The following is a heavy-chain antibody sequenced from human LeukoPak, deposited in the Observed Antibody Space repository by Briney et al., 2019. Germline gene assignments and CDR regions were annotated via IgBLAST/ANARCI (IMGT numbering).Heavy chain of an antibody. V-gene: IGHV3-23*01. CDR2: MKGTGET. D-gene: IGHD3-16*01. Sequence: GGSLRLSCAASGLSFSSFAMSWVRQAPGRGLQWLSSMKGTGETFYVGSVRGRFTLSRDDSRNTVYRQLNNLRVEDTTVYYCARESWVSSADAVWWGQGSVATVSA. CDR1: GLSFSSFA. J-gene: IGHJ4*02. CDR3: ARESWVSSADAVW.